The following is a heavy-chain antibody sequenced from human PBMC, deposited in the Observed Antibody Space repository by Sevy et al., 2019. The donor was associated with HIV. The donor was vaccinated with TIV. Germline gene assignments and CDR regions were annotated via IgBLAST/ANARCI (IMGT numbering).Heavy chain of an antibody. J-gene: IGHJ4*02. CDR2: FSFGCGKI. CDR3: AREGCSKPHDY. CDR1: GFTFSNYA. D-gene: IGHD2-2*01. V-gene: IGHV3-23*01. Sequence: GGSLRLSCAASGFTFSNYAMSWVRQAPGKGLEWVSTFSFGCGKINYADSVKGRFTISRDNSKNTVYLQMNSLRAEDTALYYCAREGCSKPHDYWGQGTLVTVSS.